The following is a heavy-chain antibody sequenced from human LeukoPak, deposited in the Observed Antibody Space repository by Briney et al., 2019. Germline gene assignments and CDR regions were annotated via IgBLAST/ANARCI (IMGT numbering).Heavy chain of an antibody. V-gene: IGHV4-59*08. Sequence: PSETLSLTCTVSGGSISSYYWSWIRQPPGKGLEWIGYIYYSGSTNYNPSLKSRVTISVDTSKNQFSLKLSSVTAADTAVYYCARHRGGKQWLTDWGQGTLVTVSS. J-gene: IGHJ4*02. CDR1: GGSISSYY. CDR2: IYYSGST. D-gene: IGHD6-19*01. CDR3: ARHRGGKQWLTD.